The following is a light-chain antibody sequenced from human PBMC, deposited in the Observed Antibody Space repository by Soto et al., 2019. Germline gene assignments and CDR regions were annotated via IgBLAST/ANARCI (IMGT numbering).Light chain of an antibody. J-gene: IGKJ1*01. CDR2: GSS. Sequence: EIVMTQSPATLSVSPGERATLSCRASQRGSSNLAWYQQKPGQAPRLLIYGSSTRATGIPARFSGSGSGTESTLTISSLQSEDFAVYYCQQYNNWPRWTFGQGTKVEIK. CDR3: QQYNNWPRWT. V-gene: IGKV3-15*01. CDR1: QRGSSN.